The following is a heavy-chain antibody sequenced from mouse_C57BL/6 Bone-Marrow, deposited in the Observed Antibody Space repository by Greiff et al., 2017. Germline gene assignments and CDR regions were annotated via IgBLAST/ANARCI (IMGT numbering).Heavy chain of an antibody. CDR2: INPNNGGT. CDR1: GYTFTDYN. CDR3: ARRRYGNSWYFDV. Sequence: VQLKQSGPELVKPGASVKIPCKASGYTFTDYNMDWVKQSHGKSLEWIGDINPNNGGTIYNQKFKGKATLTVDKSSSTAYMELRSLTSEDTAVYYCARRRYGNSWYFDVWGTGTTVTVSS. J-gene: IGHJ1*03. V-gene: IGHV1-18*01. D-gene: IGHD2-1*01.